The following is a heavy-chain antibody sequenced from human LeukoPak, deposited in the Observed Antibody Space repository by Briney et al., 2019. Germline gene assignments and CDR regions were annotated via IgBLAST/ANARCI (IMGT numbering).Heavy chain of an antibody. J-gene: IGHJ4*02. CDR1: GYSENFYG. Sequence: ASVKVSCKTSGYSENFYGITWVRQVAGQGLEWMGWISAQHGQTEYAPNSQDRVTMTTDTYTNTAYMELRSLRSDDTAVYYCAGSLGYCSSTSCYPSDYWGQGTLVTVSS. CDR3: AGSLGYCSSTSCYPSDY. CDR2: ISAQHGQT. D-gene: IGHD2-2*01. V-gene: IGHV1-18*01.